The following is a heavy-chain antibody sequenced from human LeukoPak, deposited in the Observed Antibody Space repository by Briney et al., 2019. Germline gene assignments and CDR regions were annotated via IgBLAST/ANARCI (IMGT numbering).Heavy chain of an antibody. J-gene: IGHJ4*02. CDR1: GFTFSGSA. D-gene: IGHD6-19*01. Sequence: PGGSLRLSCTASGFTFSGSAMHWVRQASGKGLEWVGRIRSKANSYATAYAASVKGRFTISRDDSKDTAYLQMNSLKTEDTAVYYCTRPMRLSSGWYELDYWGQGTLVTVSS. CDR3: TRPMRLSSGWYELDY. CDR2: IRSKANSYAT. V-gene: IGHV3-73*01.